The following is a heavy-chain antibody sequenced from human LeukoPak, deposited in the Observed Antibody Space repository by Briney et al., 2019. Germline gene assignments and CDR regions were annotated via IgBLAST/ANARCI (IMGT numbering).Heavy chain of an antibody. V-gene: IGHV3-74*01. J-gene: IGHJ4*02. Sequence: GGSLRLSCAASGFTFTSYWMHWVRQAPGKGLVWVSRINSDGSSTSYADSVKGRFTISRDNSKNTLYLQMNSLRAEDTAVYYCARDGGYYDISRFDYWGQVTLVTVSS. CDR2: INSDGSST. D-gene: IGHD3-9*01. CDR3: ARDGGYYDISRFDY. CDR1: GFTFTSYW.